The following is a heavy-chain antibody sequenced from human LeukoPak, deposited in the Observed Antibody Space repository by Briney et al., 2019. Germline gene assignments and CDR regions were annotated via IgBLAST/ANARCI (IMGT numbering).Heavy chain of an antibody. D-gene: IGHD4-17*01. Sequence: GGSLRLSCAASGFTVSSNYMSWVRQAPGRGLECVSVFYSGDNTYYADSVTGRFTVSRDNSKNTVSLQMNSLRVGDTAVYYCVGATGFGYWGQGTLVTVSS. J-gene: IGHJ4*02. CDR1: GFTVSSNY. CDR2: FYSGDNT. V-gene: IGHV3-66*01. CDR3: VGATGFGY.